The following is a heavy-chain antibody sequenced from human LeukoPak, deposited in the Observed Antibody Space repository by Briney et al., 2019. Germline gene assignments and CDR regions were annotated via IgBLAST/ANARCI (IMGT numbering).Heavy chain of an antibody. CDR3: ARAGIVVAPAASMDV. D-gene: IGHD2-2*01. CDR2: MNPNSGNT. V-gene: IGHV1-8*01. Sequence: GASVKVSCKASGYTFTSYDINWVRQATGQGLEWMGWMNPNSGNTGYAQKFQGRVTMTRNTSISTAYMELSSLRSEDTAVYYCARAGIVVAPAASMDVWGQGTTVTVSS. CDR1: GYTFTSYD. J-gene: IGHJ6*02.